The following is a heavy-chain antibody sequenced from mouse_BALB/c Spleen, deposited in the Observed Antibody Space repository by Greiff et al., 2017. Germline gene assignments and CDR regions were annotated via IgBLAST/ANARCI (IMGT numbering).Heavy chain of an antibody. CDR1: GFTFSDYY. V-gene: IGHV5-4*02. Sequence: EVKLQESGGGLVKPGGSLKLSCAASGFTFSDYYMYWVRQTPEKRLEWVATISDGGSYTYYPDSVKGRFTISRDNAKNNLYLQMSSLKSEDTAMYYCARDGKGNLAWFAYWGQGTLVTVSA. D-gene: IGHD2-1*01. CDR2: ISDGGSYT. CDR3: ARDGKGNLAWFAY. J-gene: IGHJ3*01.